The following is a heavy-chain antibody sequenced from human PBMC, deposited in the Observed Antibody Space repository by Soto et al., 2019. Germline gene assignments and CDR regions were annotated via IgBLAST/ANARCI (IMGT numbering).Heavy chain of an antibody. J-gene: IGHJ6*03. V-gene: IGHV1-18*01. CDR3: ARGTVTGDYYYYYMDV. Sequence: ASVKVSCKASGYTFTSYGISWVRQAPGQGLEWMGWISAYNGNTNYAQKLQGRVTMTTDTSTSTAYMELRSLRSDDTAVYYCARGTVTGDYYYYYMDVWGKGTTVTVSS. CDR1: GYTFTSYG. CDR2: ISAYNGNT. D-gene: IGHD4-17*01.